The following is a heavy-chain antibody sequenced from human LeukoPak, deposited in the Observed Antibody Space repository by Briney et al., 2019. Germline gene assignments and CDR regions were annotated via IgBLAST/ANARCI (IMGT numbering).Heavy chain of an antibody. V-gene: IGHV1-18*01. CDR3: ARDRGTYYYDSSGYVLIDY. D-gene: IGHD3-22*01. Sequence: ASVKVSCKASGYTFTSYDINWVRQATGQGLEWMGWISAYNGNTNYAQKLQGRVTMTTDTSTSTAYMELRSLRSDDTAVYYCARDRGTYYYDSSGYVLIDYWGQGTLVTVSS. CDR1: GYTFTSYD. J-gene: IGHJ4*02. CDR2: ISAYNGNT.